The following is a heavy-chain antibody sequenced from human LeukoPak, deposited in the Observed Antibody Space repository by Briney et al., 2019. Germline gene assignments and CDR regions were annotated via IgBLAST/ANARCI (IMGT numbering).Heavy chain of an antibody. CDR3: ARKRVFVVVPAARGSFDY. V-gene: IGHV4-34*01. J-gene: IGHJ4*02. CDR2: INHSGST. CDR1: GASFSGYY. D-gene: IGHD2-2*01. Sequence: SETLSLTCAVYGASFSGYYWSWIRQPPGKGLEWIGEINHSGSTNYNPSLKSRVTISVDTSKNQFSLKLSSVTAADTAVYYCARKRVFVVVPAARGSFDYWGQGTLVTVSS.